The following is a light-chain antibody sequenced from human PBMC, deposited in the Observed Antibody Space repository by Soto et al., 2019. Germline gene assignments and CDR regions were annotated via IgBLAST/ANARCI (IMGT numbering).Light chain of an antibody. CDR1: QSVSNY. CDR3: QKYNSGPRT. J-gene: IGKJ1*01. V-gene: IGKV3-11*01. CDR2: DAS. Sequence: EIVLTQSPATLSLSPGERVTLSCRASQSVSNYLGWYQQKPGQAPRLLIYDASNRATGISARFSGSGSGTDFTLTISSLEPEDVATYYCQKYNSGPRTFGQGTKVEIK.